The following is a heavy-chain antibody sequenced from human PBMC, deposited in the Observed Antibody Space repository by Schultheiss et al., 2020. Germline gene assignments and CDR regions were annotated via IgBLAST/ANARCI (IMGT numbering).Heavy chain of an antibody. J-gene: IGHJ3*02. CDR3: ARALLYCSSTSCYSAAFDI. V-gene: IGHV3-21*01. CDR2: ISSSSSYI. D-gene: IGHD2-2*01. CDR1: GFTFSSYS. Sequence: GGSLRLSCAASGFTFSSYSMNWVRQAPGKGLEWVSSISSSSSYIYYADSVKGRFTISRDNAKNSLYLQMNSLRAEDTAVYYCARALLYCSSTSCYSAAFDIWGQGTMVTVSS.